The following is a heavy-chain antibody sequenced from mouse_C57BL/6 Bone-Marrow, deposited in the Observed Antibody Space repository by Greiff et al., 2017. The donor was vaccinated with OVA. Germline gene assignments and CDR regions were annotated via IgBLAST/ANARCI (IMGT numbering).Heavy chain of an antibody. D-gene: IGHD1-1*02. V-gene: IGHV1-80*01. CDR2: IYPGDGDT. CDR1: GYAFSSYW. CDR3: AREGLWHYWYFDV. J-gene: IGHJ1*03. Sequence: QVHVKQSGAELVKPGASVKISCKASGYAFSSYWMNWVQQRPGKGLEWIGQIYPGDGDTNYNGKFKGKATLTADKSSSTDYMQLSSLTSEDAAVDCCAREGLWHYWYFDVWGKGTTVTVSS.